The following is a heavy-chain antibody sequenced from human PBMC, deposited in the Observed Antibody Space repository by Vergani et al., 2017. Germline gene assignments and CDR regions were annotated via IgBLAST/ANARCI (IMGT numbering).Heavy chain of an antibody. V-gene: IGHV4-59*01. D-gene: IGHD3-10*01. CDR1: GGSISSYY. CDR2: IYYSGST. Sequence: QVQLQESGPGLVKPSETLSLTCTVSGGSISSYYWSWIRQPPGKGLEWIGYIYYSGSTNYNPSLKSRVTISVDTSKNQFSLKLSSVTAADTAVYYCARDVPMTMVRGVIIPEYFQHWGQGTLVTVSS. CDR3: ARDVPMTMVRGVIIPEYFQH. J-gene: IGHJ1*01.